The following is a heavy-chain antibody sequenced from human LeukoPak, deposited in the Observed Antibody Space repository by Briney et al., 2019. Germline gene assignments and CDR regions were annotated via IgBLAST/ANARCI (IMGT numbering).Heavy chain of an antibody. CDR2: ISAYSGNT. CDR1: GYTFTSYG. CDR3: ARPQSRVGASDY. D-gene: IGHD1-26*01. J-gene: IGHJ4*02. Sequence: ASVKVSCKASGYTFTSYGISWVRQAPGQGLEWMGWISAYSGNTNYAQSLQGRVTMTTDTSTSTAYMELRSLRSDDTAVYYCARPQSRVGASDYWGQGTLVTVSS. V-gene: IGHV1-18*01.